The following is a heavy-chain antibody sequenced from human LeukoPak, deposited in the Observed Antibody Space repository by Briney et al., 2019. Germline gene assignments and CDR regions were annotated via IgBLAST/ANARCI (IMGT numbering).Heavy chain of an antibody. J-gene: IGHJ4*02. CDR2: INAGNGNT. Sequence: GASVKVSCKASGYTFTSYAMHWVRQAPGQRLEWMGWINAGNGNTKYSQKFQGRVTITRDKSASTAYMELSSLRSEDTAVYYCARGPYCSGGSCYHFDYWGQGTLVTVSS. CDR3: ARGPYCSGGSCYHFDY. D-gene: IGHD2-15*01. V-gene: IGHV1-3*01. CDR1: GYTFTSYA.